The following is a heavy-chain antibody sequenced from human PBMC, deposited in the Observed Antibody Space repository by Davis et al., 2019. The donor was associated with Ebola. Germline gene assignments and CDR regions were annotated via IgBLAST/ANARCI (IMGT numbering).Heavy chain of an antibody. J-gene: IGHJ6*02. D-gene: IGHD3/OR15-3a*01. V-gene: IGHV1-69*13. CDR1: GGTVSNYA. CDR3: ARIILGRDFLGMDV. CDR2: IIPIFGTT. Sequence: SVKVSRKASGGTVSNYAISGVRQAPGQGPEWMGGIIPIFGTTNYEQKVQGRVTITADESAGTAYMEVSSLRSEDTSVYYCARIILGRDFLGMDVWGQGTTVTVSS.